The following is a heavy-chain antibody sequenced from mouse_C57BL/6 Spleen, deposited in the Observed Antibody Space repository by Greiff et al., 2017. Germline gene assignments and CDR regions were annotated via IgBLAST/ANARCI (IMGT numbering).Heavy chain of an antibody. CDR3: ASFITTVVATNYWDFDV. J-gene: IGHJ1*03. CDR2: INPNNGGT. V-gene: IGHV1-26*01. CDR1: GYTFTDYY. D-gene: IGHD1-1*01. Sequence: EVQLQQSGPELVKPGASVTISCKASGYTFTDYYMNWVKQSHGKSLEWIGDINPNNGGTSYNQKFKGKATLTVDKSSSTAYMELRSLTSEDSAVYYCASFITTVVATNYWDFDVWGTGTTVTVSS.